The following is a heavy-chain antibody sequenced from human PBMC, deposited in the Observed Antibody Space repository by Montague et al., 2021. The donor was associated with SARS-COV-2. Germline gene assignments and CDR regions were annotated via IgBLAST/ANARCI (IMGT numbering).Heavy chain of an antibody. CDR2: IYDGGAV. J-gene: IGHJ3*02. Sequence: SETLSLTCTVSGGSITGYYWSWLRRSPGKGLEWIAYIYDGGAVNYNPSLGSRVTISTDTSKTQLSLTVNSVTAADTAVYYCVRDHPYGGPRGAYDIWGQGTVVTVSS. CDR3: VRDHPYGGPRGAYDI. CDR1: GGSITGYY. D-gene: IGHD4-23*01. V-gene: IGHV4-59*01.